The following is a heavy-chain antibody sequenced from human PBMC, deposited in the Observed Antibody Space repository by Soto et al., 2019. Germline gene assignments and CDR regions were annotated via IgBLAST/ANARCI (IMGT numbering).Heavy chain of an antibody. V-gene: IGHV3-33*01. D-gene: IGHD1-26*01. J-gene: IGHJ4*02. CDR2: IWYDGSNK. Sequence: QVQLVESGGGVVQPGRSLRLSCAANGFTFSTYGAQWVRQAPGKGLEWVAVIWYDGSNKDYADSVKGRFTISRDNSKNTLFLQMNSQRVDDTAVYYCARAVGPFDYWGQGTLVTVSS. CDR3: ARAVGPFDY. CDR1: GFTFSTYG.